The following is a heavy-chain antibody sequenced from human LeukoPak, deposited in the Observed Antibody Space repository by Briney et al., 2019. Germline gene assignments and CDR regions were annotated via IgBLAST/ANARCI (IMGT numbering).Heavy chain of an antibody. CDR3: ARDPSRYYDILTGPVDY. CDR1: GYTFTSYG. CDR2: ISAYNGNT. J-gene: IGHJ4*02. V-gene: IGHV1-18*01. D-gene: IGHD3-9*01. Sequence: ASVKVSCKASGYTFTSYGISWVRQAPGQGLEWMGWISAYNGNTNYAQKLQGRVTMTTDTSTGTAYMELRSLRSDDTAVYYCARDPSRYYDILTGPVDYWGQGTLVTVSS.